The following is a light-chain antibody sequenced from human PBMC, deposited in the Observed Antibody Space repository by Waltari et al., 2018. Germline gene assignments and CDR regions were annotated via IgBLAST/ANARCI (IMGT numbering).Light chain of an antibody. Sequence: QSVLTQPPSASGAPGQRVSISCTGSGSNLGAGYDVHWYQQHPGKAPKLLIYGTSTRPPGVPDRFFGSQSGTSASLAITALQAEDEAEYYCQSYDTSLSVVFGGGTKLTVL. CDR1: GSNLGAGYD. J-gene: IGLJ2*01. CDR3: QSYDTSLSVV. V-gene: IGLV1-40*01. CDR2: GTS.